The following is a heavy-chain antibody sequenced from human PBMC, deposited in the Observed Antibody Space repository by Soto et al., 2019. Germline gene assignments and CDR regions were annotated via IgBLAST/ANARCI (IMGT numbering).Heavy chain of an antibody. Sequence: QVQLVQSGAEVKKPGSSVKVSCKASGGTFSSYAISWVRQAPGQGLEWMGGIIPIFGTANYAQKFQGRVTITADEYTSTAYMELSSLRSEDTAVYYCERGYVLRFLEWFYGMDVWGQGTTVTVSS. J-gene: IGHJ6*02. D-gene: IGHD3-3*01. CDR1: GGTFSSYA. CDR2: IIPIFGTA. V-gene: IGHV1-69*01. CDR3: ERGYVLRFLEWFYGMDV.